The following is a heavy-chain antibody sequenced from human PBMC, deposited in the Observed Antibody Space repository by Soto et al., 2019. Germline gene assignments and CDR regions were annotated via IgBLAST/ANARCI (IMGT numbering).Heavy chain of an antibody. CDR1: GFTFSSYS. D-gene: IGHD6-19*01. CDR3: ARDLSKEVVGETSAWYDAFDI. Sequence: GGSLRLSCAAAGFTFSSYSMNWVRQAPGKGLEWVSYISSSSSTMYYADSVKGRFTISRDNAKNSLYLQMNSLRVEDTAVYFCARDLSKEVVGETSAWYDAFDIWGQGTMVTVSS. J-gene: IGHJ3*02. CDR2: ISSSSSTM. V-gene: IGHV3-48*01.